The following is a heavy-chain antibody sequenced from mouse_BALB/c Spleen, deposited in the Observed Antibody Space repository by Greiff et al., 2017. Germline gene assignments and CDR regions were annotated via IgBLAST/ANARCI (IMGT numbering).Heavy chain of an antibody. Sequence: EVMLVESGGDLVKPGGSLKLSCAASGFTFSSYGMSWVRQTPDKRLEWVATISSGGSYTYYPDSVKGRFTISRDNAKNTLYLQMSSLKSEDTAMYYCARPGDYRYDFDYWGQGTTLTVSS. CDR3: ARPGDYRYDFDY. V-gene: IGHV5-6*01. J-gene: IGHJ2*01. CDR1: GFTFSSYG. D-gene: IGHD2-14*01. CDR2: ISSGGSYT.